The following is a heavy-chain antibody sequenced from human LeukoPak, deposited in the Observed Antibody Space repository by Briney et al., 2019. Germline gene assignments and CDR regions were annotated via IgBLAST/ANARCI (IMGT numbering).Heavy chain of an antibody. CDR2: IYYSGST. J-gene: IGHJ4*02. V-gene: IGHV4-31*03. CDR1: GGSISSGGYY. D-gene: IGHD1-1*01. Sequence: SETLSLTCTVSGGSISSGGYYWSWIRQHPGKGLEWIGYIYYSGSTHYNPSLKSRVTISVDTSKNQFSLKLSSVTAADTAVYSCARDRNDELGGPFDYWGQGTLVTVSS. CDR3: ARDRNDELGGPFDY.